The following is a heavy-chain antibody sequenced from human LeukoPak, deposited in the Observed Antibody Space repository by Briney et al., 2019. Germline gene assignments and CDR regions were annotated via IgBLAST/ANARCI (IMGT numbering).Heavy chain of an antibody. Sequence: GGSLRLSCAASGFTFITYWMTWVRQAPGKGLEWVAFIRYDGSNKYYADSVKGRFTISRDNSKNTLYLQMNSLRAEDTAVYYCAKGDCSSTSCLPFDYWGQGTLVTVSS. D-gene: IGHD2-2*01. CDR2: IRYDGSNK. CDR1: GFTFITYW. V-gene: IGHV3-30*02. J-gene: IGHJ4*02. CDR3: AKGDCSSTSCLPFDY.